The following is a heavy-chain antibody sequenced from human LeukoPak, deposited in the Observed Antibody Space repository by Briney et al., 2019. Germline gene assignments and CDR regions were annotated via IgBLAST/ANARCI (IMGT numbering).Heavy chain of an antibody. Sequence: GGSLRLSCAASGFTFSSYWMHWVRQAPWKGLVWVSRINTDGSSTSYADSVKGRFTISRDNAKNTLYLQMNSLRAEDTAVYYCARTAVYGGNFDAFDIWGQGTMVTVSS. D-gene: IGHD4-23*01. V-gene: IGHV3-74*01. CDR3: ARTAVYGGNFDAFDI. CDR2: INTDGSST. CDR1: GFTFSSYW. J-gene: IGHJ3*02.